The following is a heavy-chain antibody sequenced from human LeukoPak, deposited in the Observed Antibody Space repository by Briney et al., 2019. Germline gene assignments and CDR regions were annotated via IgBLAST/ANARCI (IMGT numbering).Heavy chain of an antibody. CDR1: GGSISGFY. CDR3: ARGEQRGSGTVHFDF. J-gene: IGHJ4*02. D-gene: IGHD3-10*01. Sequence: SETLSLTCTVSGGSISGFYWSWNRQSPGKGLEWIGEVYHSGDTNYNPSLRSRVTISADRSNNQFSLRLNSVTAADTAVFYCARGEQRGSGTVHFDFWGQGILVTVSS. V-gene: IGHV4-59*12. CDR2: VYHSGDT.